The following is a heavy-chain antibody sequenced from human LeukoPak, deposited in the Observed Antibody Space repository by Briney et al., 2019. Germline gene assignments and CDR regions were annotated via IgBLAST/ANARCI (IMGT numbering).Heavy chain of an antibody. J-gene: IGHJ6*02. CDR2: IHTNGNT. CDR1: GGSISSGGYY. Sequence: SETLSLTCTVSGGSISSGGYYWSWIRQPAGKGLEWIGRIHTNGNTNYNPSLKSRVTMSVDMSKNQFSLKLRSVTAADTAVYFCASDYVGDYYGMDVWGQGTTVTVSS. CDR3: ASDYVGDYYGMDV. D-gene: IGHD3-10*01. V-gene: IGHV4-61*02.